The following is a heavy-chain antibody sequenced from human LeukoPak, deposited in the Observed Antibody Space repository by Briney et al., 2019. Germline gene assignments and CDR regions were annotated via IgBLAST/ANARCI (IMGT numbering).Heavy chain of an antibody. CDR3: ARKLRYFDWLSDYRYYFDY. CDR1: GFTFSSYS. J-gene: IGHJ4*02. V-gene: IGHV3-21*01. D-gene: IGHD3-9*01. CDR2: ISSSSSYI. Sequence: GGSLRLSCAASGFTFSSYSMNWVRQVPGKGLEWVSSISSSSSYIYYADSVKGRFTISRDNAKNSLYLQMNSLRAEDTAVYYCARKLRYFDWLSDYRYYFDYWGQGTLVTVSS.